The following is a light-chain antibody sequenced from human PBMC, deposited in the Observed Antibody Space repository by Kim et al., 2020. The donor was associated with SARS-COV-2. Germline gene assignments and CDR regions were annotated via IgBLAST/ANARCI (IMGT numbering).Light chain of an antibody. J-gene: IGLJ1*01. CDR2: DVT. CDR3: SSYSSSSASYV. V-gene: IGLV2-14*01. CDR1: SSDIGGYKY. Sequence: QSALTQPASVSGSPGQSISISCTGTSSDIGGYKYVSWYQRYPGKAPKLMIYDVTKRPSGVANRFSGSKSGNTASLTISGLQAGDEADYYCSSYSSSSASYVFGTGTKV.